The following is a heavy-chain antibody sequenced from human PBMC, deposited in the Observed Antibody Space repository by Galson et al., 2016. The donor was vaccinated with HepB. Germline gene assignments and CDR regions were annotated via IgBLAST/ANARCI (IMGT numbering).Heavy chain of an antibody. CDR3: ARVGDLAAAGTVDY. J-gene: IGHJ4*02. CDR1: GFTFSDSY. CDR2: ISGSGTRT. D-gene: IGHD6-13*01. V-gene: IGHV3-11*06. Sequence: SLRLSCAASGFTFSDSYMSWIRQAPGRGLEWVSYISGSGTRTPYADSVKGRFTISRDNAKNSLYLQMNSLTAEDTAVYYCARVGDLAAAGTVDYWGQGTLVTVSS.